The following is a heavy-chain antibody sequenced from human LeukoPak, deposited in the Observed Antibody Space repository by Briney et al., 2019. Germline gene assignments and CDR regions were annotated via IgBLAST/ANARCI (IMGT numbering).Heavy chain of an antibody. V-gene: IGHV4-59*02. Sequence: KSSETLSLTCTVSSDSVSNYYWSWIRQPPGKGLEWIGYIYYSGSTNYNPSLKSRVTISVDTSKNQFSLKLSSVTAADTAVYYCAGGTMVTTFRWWVFDYWGQGTLVTVSS. CDR1: SDSVSNYY. CDR2: IYYSGST. D-gene: IGHD4-17*01. J-gene: IGHJ4*02. CDR3: AGGTMVTTFRWWVFDY.